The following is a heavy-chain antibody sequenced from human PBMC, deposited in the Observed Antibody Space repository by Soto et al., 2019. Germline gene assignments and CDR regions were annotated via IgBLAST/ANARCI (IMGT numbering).Heavy chain of an antibody. CDR1: GFTFSSYS. CDR3: ATSMTTVTTIDY. V-gene: IGHV3-21*01. CDR2: ISSSSSYI. D-gene: IGHD4-17*01. J-gene: IGHJ4*02. Sequence: GGSLRLSCAASGFTFSSYSMNWVRQAPGKGLEWVSSISSSSSYIYYADSVKGRLTISRDNAKNSLYLQMNSLRAEDTAVYYCATSMTTVTTIDYWGQGTLVTVSS.